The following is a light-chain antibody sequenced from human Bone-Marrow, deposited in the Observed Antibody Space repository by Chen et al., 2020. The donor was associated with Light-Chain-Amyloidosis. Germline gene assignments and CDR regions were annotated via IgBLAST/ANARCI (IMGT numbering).Light chain of an antibody. CDR2: DDS. J-gene: IGLJ3*02. Sequence: SDVLTQPSSVSVAPGQTATIACGGNNIGSTSVHWYQQTPGQAPLLVVYDDSDRPSGIPERLSGSNSGNTATLTISRVEAGDEADYYCQVWDRSSDRPVFGAGTKLTVL. CDR3: QVWDRSSDRPV. CDR1: NIGSTS. V-gene: IGLV3-21*02.